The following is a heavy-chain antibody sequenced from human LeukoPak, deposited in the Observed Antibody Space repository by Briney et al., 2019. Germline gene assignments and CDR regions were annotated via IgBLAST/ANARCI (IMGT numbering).Heavy chain of an antibody. CDR1: GGTFSSYA. CDR3: ARSSSGYYYFDY. D-gene: IGHD3-22*01. Sequence: SVKVSCKASGGTFSSYAISWVRQAPGQGLEWMGGIIPIFGTANYAQKFQGRVTITADESTSTAYMELSSLRSEDTAVYYCARSSSGYYYFDYWGQGTLVTVSS. J-gene: IGHJ4*02. CDR2: IIPIFGTA. V-gene: IGHV1-69*13.